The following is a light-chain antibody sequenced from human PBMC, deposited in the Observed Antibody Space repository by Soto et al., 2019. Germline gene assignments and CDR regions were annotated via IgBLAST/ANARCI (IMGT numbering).Light chain of an antibody. V-gene: IGLV1-44*01. Sequence: QSVLTQPPSASGTPGQRVAISCSGSSSNIGSHTVNWYQQLPGTAPKLLIYGNDQRPSGVPDRFSGSKSGTSASLAISGLQSEDEVEYYCSAWDDCLNGPVFGGGTKVTVL. CDR2: GND. CDR3: SAWDDCLNGPV. CDR1: SSNIGSHT. J-gene: IGLJ3*02.